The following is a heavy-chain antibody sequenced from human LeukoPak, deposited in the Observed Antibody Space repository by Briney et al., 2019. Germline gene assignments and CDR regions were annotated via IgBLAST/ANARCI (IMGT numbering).Heavy chain of an antibody. CDR1: GSTFTDYY. D-gene: IGHD1-1*01. Sequence: ASVKVSCKASGSTFTDYYMHWVRQAPGQGLEWMGWINPNSGTNYAQKFQSRVTITRDTSISTGYMELTRLTSDDTAVYYCERNRWMDYWGQGTLVTVSS. CDR3: ERNRWMDY. J-gene: IGHJ4*02. V-gene: IGHV1-2*02. CDR2: INPNSGT.